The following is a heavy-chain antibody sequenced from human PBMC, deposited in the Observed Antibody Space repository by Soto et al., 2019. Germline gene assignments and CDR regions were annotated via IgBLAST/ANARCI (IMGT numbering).Heavy chain of an antibody. V-gene: IGHV3-53*02. Sequence: EVQLVETGGGLIQPGGSLRLSCTVSGFSVTNSYINWVRQAPGKGLEWVSILYSSGTTYYADSVRGRFTVSRDYSKNTLFLHMNSLRADDTAVYYCARDWSKFSYNYPYYYAMDAWGQGATVTVSS. CDR1: GFSVTNSY. CDR3: ARDWSKFSYNYPYYYAMDA. CDR2: LYSSGTT. D-gene: IGHD5-18*01. J-gene: IGHJ6*02.